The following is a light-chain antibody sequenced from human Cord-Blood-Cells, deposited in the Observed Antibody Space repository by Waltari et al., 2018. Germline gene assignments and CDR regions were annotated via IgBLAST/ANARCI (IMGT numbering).Light chain of an antibody. Sequence: IQMTQSPSSLSASVGDRVTITCRASQRISSYLNWYQQKPGKAPKLLIYAASSLQSGVPSRFSGSGSGTDFTLTISSLQPEDFATYYCQQSYSTLPMYSFGQGTKLEIK. CDR3: QQSYSTLPMYS. J-gene: IGKJ2*03. V-gene: IGKV1-39*01. CDR1: QRISSY. CDR2: AAS.